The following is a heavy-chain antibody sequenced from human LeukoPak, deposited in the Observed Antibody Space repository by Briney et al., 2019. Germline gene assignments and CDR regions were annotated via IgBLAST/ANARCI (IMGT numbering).Heavy chain of an antibody. CDR1: GFTFSSYS. Sequence: GGSLRLSCAASGFTFSSYSMNWVRQAPGKGLEWVSSISSSSSYIYYADSVKGRFTISRDNAKISLYLQMNSLRAEDTAVYYCARVRADIVVVPAANHYYYMDVWGKGTTVTVSS. D-gene: IGHD2-2*01. J-gene: IGHJ6*03. V-gene: IGHV3-21*01. CDR3: ARVRADIVVVPAANHYYYMDV. CDR2: ISSSSSYI.